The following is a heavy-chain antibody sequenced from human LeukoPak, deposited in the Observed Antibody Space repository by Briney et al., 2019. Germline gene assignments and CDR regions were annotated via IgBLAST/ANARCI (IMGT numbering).Heavy chain of an antibody. J-gene: IGHJ5*02. CDR1: GYSFADYY. CDR3: ATNILVRDIINWFDP. Sequence: GALVKVSCKASGYSFADYYMHWVRQAPGQGLEWMGWIKPNSGGTRSAQKFQGRVTMTRDTSISTAYMELSSLRYDDTAVYYCATNILVRDIINWFDPWGQGTLVTVSS. V-gene: IGHV1-2*02. D-gene: IGHD3-10*01. CDR2: IKPNSGGT.